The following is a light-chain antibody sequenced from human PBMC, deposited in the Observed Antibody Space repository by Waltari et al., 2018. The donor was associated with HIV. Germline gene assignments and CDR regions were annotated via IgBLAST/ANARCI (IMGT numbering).Light chain of an antibody. V-gene: IGKV3D-15*01. CDR1: QNVDDK. Sequence: DILLTQSPATISVSTGGRVTVSCKASQNVDDKLAWYQHKPGQSPRLLIYHPSVRAAGVPTRFGGAGSATNFTLTITSLQSEDFALYFCQQYHHWPPLTFGGGSRVELK. J-gene: IGKJ4*01. CDR3: QQYHHWPPLT. CDR2: HPS.